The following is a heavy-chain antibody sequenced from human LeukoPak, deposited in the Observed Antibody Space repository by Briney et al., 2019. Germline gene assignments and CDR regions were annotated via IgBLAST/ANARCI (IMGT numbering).Heavy chain of an antibody. J-gene: IGHJ6*02. V-gene: IGHV3-48*03. D-gene: IGHD3-16*01. CDR2: ISSSGSTI. Sequence: GGSLRLSCAASGFTFSSNEMNWVRQAPGKGLEWVSYISSSGSTIYYAGSVKGRFTISRDNAKNSLYLQMNSLRAEDTAVYYCARGAQTPYYYGMDVWGQGTTVTVSS. CDR3: ARGAQTPYYYGMDV. CDR1: GFTFSSNE.